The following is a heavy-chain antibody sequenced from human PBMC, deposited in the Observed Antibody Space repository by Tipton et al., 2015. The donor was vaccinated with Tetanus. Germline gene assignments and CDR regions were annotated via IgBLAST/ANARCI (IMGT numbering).Heavy chain of an antibody. CDR3: ARANNEFPKKGPFDY. CDR2: IYYSGTS. D-gene: IGHD1-1*01. CDR1: GDSISSGPYS. J-gene: IGHJ4*02. Sequence: GLVKPSQTLSLTCTVSGDSISSGPYSWSWLRQHPGKGLELIGYIYYSGTSYISPSLTRRVSIAVDTSKNQFSLKLTSVTAADTAVYYCARANNEFPKKGPFDYWGQGALVIVSS. V-gene: IGHV4-31*03.